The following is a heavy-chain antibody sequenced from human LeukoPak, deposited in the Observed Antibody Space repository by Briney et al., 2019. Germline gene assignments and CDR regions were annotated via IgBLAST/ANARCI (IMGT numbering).Heavy chain of an antibody. CDR3: ARDTYYDILTGYTAGGLFDY. Sequence: GASVKVSCKASGYTFTGYYMQWVRQAPGQGLEWMGWINPNSGGTNCAQKFQGRVTMTRDTSISTAYMELSRLRSDDTAVYYCARDTYYDILTGYTAGGLFDYWGQGTLVTVSS. CDR1: GYTFTGYY. CDR2: INPNSGGT. J-gene: IGHJ4*02. D-gene: IGHD3-9*01. V-gene: IGHV1-2*02.